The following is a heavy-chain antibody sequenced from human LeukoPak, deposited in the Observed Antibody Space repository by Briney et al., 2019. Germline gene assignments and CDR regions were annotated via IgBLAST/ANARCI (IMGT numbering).Heavy chain of an antibody. CDR3: ARPASPLGYCSGGSCYDYFDY. V-gene: IGHV1-18*01. Sequence: RASVKVSCKASGYTFTSYGISWVRQAPGQGLEWMGWISAYNGNTNYAQKLQGRVTMTTDTSTSTAYMELRSLRSDDTAVYYCARPASPLGYCSGGSCYDYFDYWGQGTLVTVSS. CDR1: GYTFTSYG. D-gene: IGHD2-15*01. J-gene: IGHJ4*02. CDR2: ISAYNGNT.